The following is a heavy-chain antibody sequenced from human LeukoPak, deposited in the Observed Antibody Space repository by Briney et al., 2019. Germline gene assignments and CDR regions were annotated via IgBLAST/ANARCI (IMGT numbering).Heavy chain of an antibody. CDR3: AREGATYPRVFDY. V-gene: IGHV4-38-2*02. CDR2: IYHSGST. J-gene: IGHJ4*02. CDR1: GYSISSGYY. D-gene: IGHD1-26*01. Sequence: PSETLSLTCTVSGYSISSGYYWGWIRQPPGKGLEWIGSIYHSGSTYYNPSLKSRATISVDTSRNQFSLKLSSVTAADTAMYYCAREGATYPRVFDYWGQGTLVTVSS.